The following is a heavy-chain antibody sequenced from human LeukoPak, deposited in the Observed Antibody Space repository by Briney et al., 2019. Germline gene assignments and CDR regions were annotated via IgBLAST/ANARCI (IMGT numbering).Heavy chain of an antibody. CDR3: AKDLRSSSWDAFDI. J-gene: IGHJ3*02. CDR1: GFTFVDYS. Sequence: GGSLRLSCAASGFTFVDYSMHWVRQAPGKGLEGGSGISWNSGSIGYADSVKGRFTISRHNAKNSLYLQMNSLRAEDMALYYCAKDLRSSSWDAFDIWGQGTMVTVSS. CDR2: ISWNSGSI. V-gene: IGHV3-9*03. D-gene: IGHD6-13*01.